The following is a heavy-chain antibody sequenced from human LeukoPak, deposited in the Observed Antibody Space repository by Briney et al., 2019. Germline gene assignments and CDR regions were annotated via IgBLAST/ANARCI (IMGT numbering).Heavy chain of an antibody. D-gene: IGHD1-26*01. J-gene: IGHJ5*02. Sequence: PSETLSVTCAVYGGSFSRYYWSWIRQPPGKGVECIGEINHSGSTNYNTSLKSRVTISVDTSKNQFSPKLSSVTAADTAVYYCARRRLYIVGAAGGWFDPWGQGTLVTVSS. CDR1: GGSFSRYY. CDR3: ARRRLYIVGAAGGWFDP. V-gene: IGHV4-34*01. CDR2: INHSGST.